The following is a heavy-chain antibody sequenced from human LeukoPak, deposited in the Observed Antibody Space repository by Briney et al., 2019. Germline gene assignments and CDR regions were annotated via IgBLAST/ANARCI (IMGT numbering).Heavy chain of an antibody. J-gene: IGHJ4*02. CDR1: GGSFSGYY. Sequence: SETLSLTCAVYGGSFSGYYWSWIRQPPGKGLEWIGEINHSGSTNYNPSLKSRVTISVDTSKNQFSLKLSSVTAADTAVYYCARSFSGYYYFDYWGQGTLVTVSS. D-gene: IGHD3-22*01. V-gene: IGHV4-34*01. CDR3: ARSFSGYYYFDY. CDR2: INHSGST.